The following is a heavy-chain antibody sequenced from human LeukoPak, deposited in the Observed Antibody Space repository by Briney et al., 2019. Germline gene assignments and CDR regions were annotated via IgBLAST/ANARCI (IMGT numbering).Heavy chain of an antibody. D-gene: IGHD3-3*01. V-gene: IGHV4-59*01. CDR2: IYYSGST. CDR3: ARVVPDYDFWSGYYNYYYYYGMDV. J-gene: IGHJ6*02. CDR1: GGSISSYY. Sequence: SETLSLTCTVSGGSISSYYWSWIRQPPGKGLEWIGYIYYSGSTNYNPSLKSRVTISVDTSKNQFSLKLSSVTAADTAVYYRARVVPDYDFWSGYYNYYYYYGMDVWGQGTTVTVSS.